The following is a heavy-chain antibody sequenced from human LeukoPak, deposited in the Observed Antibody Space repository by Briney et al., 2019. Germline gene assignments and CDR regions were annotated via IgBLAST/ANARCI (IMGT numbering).Heavy chain of an antibody. D-gene: IGHD3-22*01. J-gene: IGHJ4*02. CDR1: GFTFGDYA. CDR3: TRERYYYDSSGVSDY. V-gene: IGHV3-49*04. Sequence: PGGSLRLSCTASGFTFGDYAMSWVRQAAGKGLEWVGFIRSKANGGTTEYAASVKCRFTISRDESKSIAYLQMNSPKTEDTAVYYCTRERYYYDSSGVSDYWGQGTLVTVSS. CDR2: IRSKANGGTT.